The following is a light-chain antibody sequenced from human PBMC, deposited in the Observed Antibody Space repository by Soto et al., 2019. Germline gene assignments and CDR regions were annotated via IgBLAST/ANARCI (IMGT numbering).Light chain of an antibody. CDR2: DVF. CDR3: QQYHSFSFT. Sequence: DIQMTHSPSSLSASVGDRVTITCRASQSITYWLAWYQQKPGRAPKLLIYDVFNLQSGVPSRFSGSGSGTEFTLTISSLQPDDSATYYCQQYHSFSFTFGQGTKVEIX. J-gene: IGKJ2*01. V-gene: IGKV1-5*01. CDR1: QSITYW.